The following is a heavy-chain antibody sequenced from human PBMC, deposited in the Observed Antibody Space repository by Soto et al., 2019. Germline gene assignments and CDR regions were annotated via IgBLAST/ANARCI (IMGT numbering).Heavy chain of an antibody. CDR1: GFTVSSNY. D-gene: IGHD2-15*01. CDR3: ARDYCSGGSCYSGYFQH. Sequence: ESGGGLVQPGGSLRLSCAASGFTVSSNYMSWVRQAPGKGLEWVSVIYSGGSTYYADSVKGRFTISRDNSKNTLYLQMNSLRAEDTAVYYCARDYCSGGSCYSGYFQHWGQGTLVTVSS. V-gene: IGHV3-66*01. CDR2: IYSGGST. J-gene: IGHJ1*01.